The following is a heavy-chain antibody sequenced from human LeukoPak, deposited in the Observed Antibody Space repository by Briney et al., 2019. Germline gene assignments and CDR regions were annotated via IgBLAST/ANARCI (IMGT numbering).Heavy chain of an antibody. J-gene: IGHJ4*02. CDR1: GFTFNNYW. Sequence: GGSLRLSCAASGFTFNNYWMTWVRQAPGKGLEWVSYISSSGSTIYYADSVKGRFTISRDNAKNSLYLQMNSLRAEDTAVYYCAKDQGLGVDTAMGSDYWGQGTLVTVSS. CDR2: ISSSGSTI. CDR3: AKDQGLGVDTAMGSDY. V-gene: IGHV3-11*01. D-gene: IGHD5-18*01.